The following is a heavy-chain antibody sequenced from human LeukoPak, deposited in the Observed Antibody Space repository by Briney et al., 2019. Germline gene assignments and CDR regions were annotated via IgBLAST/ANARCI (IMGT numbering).Heavy chain of an antibody. CDR3: ARGNNGWNYYYMDV. V-gene: IGHV1-2*02. D-gene: IGHD6-19*01. Sequence: ASVKVSCKASGYTFSDYYIYWVRQAPGQGLEWMGRINPNTGDTNYAQKFQGRVTITRNTSISTAYMELSSLRSEDTAVYYCARGNNGWNYYYMDVWGKGTTVTVSS. CDR1: GYTFSDYY. J-gene: IGHJ6*03. CDR2: INPNTGDT.